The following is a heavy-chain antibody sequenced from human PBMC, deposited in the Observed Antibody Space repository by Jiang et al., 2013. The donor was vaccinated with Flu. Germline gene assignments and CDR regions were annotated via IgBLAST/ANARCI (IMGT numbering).Heavy chain of an antibody. CDR3: AKDSGLGFCTGGRCHADAFDV. V-gene: IGHV3-23*01. CDR2: ISGSGDNT. CDR1: GVTFTSYA. Sequence: VQLLESGGDLVQPGGSLRLSCEASGVTFTSYAFSWVRQAPGRGLEWVSAISGSGDNTYYVDSVKGRFTTSRDNPKNTLYLQMSSLRAEDTAVYYCAKDSGLGFCTGGRCHADAFDVWGQGTVVNVSS. J-gene: IGHJ3*01. D-gene: IGHD2-8*02.